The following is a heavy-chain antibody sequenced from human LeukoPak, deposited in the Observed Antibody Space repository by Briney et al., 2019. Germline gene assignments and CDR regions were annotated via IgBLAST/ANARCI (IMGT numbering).Heavy chain of an antibody. CDR3: ARGGREIVVVVAASDAFDI. J-gene: IGHJ3*02. D-gene: IGHD2-15*01. CDR1: GGTFSSYA. CDR2: IIPIFGTA. Sequence: SQKSSSKTSGGTFSSYAISWVRHAPRQRLEWMGGIIPIFGTANYAQKFQGRVTITADKSTSAAYMELGSLRSEETAVYYWARGGREIVVVVAASDAFDIWGQGTMVTVSS. V-gene: IGHV1-69*06.